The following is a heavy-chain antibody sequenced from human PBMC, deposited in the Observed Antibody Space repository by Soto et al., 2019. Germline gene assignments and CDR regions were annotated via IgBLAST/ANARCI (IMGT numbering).Heavy chain of an antibody. D-gene: IGHD5-12*01. J-gene: IGHJ4*02. V-gene: IGHV4-34*01. CDR1: GGSFSGYY. Sequence: QVQLQQWGAGLLKPSETLSLTCAVYGGSFSGYYWSWIRQPPGKGLEWIGEINHSGSTNYNPSLKSRVTISVDTYKNQFSLKLSSVTAADTAVYYCARDYGGYDGYWGQGTLVTVSS. CDR3: ARDYGGYDGY. CDR2: INHSGST.